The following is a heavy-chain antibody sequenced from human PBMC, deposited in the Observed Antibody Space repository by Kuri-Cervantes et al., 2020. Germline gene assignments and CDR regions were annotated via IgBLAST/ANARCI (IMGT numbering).Heavy chain of an antibody. CDR2: ISCNSGSI. J-gene: IGHJ4*02. V-gene: IGHV3-9*01. Sequence: SLKISCAASGLTFDDYAMHWVRQAPGKGLEWVSGISCNSGSIGYADSVKGRFNISRDKAENSLYLQMNSMRDEDTVVYYCARGYGYWGQGTLVTVSS. CDR1: GLTFDDYA. D-gene: IGHD5-18*01. CDR3: ARGYGY.